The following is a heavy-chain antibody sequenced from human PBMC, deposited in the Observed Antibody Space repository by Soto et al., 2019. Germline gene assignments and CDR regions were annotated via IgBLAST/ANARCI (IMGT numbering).Heavy chain of an antibody. D-gene: IGHD6-13*01. CDR2: ISAYNGNT. J-gene: IGHJ5*02. CDR3: SREKKGYSSSWYSNWFDP. CDR1: GYTFTSYG. V-gene: IGHV1-18*01. Sequence: ASVKVSCKASGYTFTSYGISWVRQAPGQGLEWMGWISAYNGNTNYAQKLQGRVTMTTDTSTSPAYMELRSLRSDDPAVYYCSREKKGYSSSWYSNWFDPWGQGTLVTVS.